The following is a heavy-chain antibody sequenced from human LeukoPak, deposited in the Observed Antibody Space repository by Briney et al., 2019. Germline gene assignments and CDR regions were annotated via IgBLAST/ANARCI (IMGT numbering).Heavy chain of an antibody. CDR2: IRSKAYGGTT. D-gene: IGHD3-10*01. CDR3: TRDGVPSGKIVRWFGELLQHNWFDP. J-gene: IGHJ5*02. Sequence: GRSLRLSCTASGFTFGDYAMSWFRQAPGKGLEWVGFIRSKAYGGTTEYAASVKGRFTISRDDSKSIAYLQMNSLKTEDTAVYYCTRDGVPSGKIVRWFGELLQHNWFDPWGQGTLVTVSS. V-gene: IGHV3-49*03. CDR1: GFTFGDYA.